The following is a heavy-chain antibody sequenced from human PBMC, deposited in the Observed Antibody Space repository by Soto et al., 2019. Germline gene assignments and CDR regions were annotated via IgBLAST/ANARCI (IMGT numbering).Heavy chain of an antibody. CDR1: GFSFSSYE. Sequence: PGGSLRLSCAASGFSFSSYEMNWVRQAPGKGLEWVSYISSSGSTIYYADSVKGRFTISRDNAKNSLYLQMNTLEAEDTTIYYCARRGGRLVWVLDCWSQGALVPV. V-gene: IGHV3-48*03. CDR2: ISSSGSTI. D-gene: IGHD2-8*01. J-gene: IGHJ4*02. CDR3: ARRGGRLVWVLDC.